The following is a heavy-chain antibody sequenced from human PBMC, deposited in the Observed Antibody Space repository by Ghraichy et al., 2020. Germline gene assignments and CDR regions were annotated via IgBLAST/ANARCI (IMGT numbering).Heavy chain of an antibody. CDR1: GFTFEDYA. Sequence: GGSLRLSCAASGFTFEDYAMYWVRQPPGKGLEWVSGISRRSDNILYADSVRGRFTISRDNAKNSLYLQMNSLRPEDTALYYCVRRMFRDYDNGRSAFDIWGQGTMVTVSS. J-gene: IGHJ3*02. V-gene: IGHV3-9*01. D-gene: IGHD3-10*02. CDR3: VRRMFRDYDNGRSAFDI. CDR2: ISRRSDNI.